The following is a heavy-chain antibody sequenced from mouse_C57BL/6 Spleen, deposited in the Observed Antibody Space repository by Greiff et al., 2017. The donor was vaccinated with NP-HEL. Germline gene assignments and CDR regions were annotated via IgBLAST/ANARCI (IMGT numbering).Heavy chain of an antibody. CDR1: GYTFTNYW. CDR3: ARGGSQVFLFDY. CDR2: IYPGGGYT. D-gene: IGHD1-1*01. J-gene: IGHJ2*01. Sequence: VKVVESGAELVRPGTSVKMSCKASGYTFTNYWIGWAKQMPGHGLEWIGDIYPGGGYTNYNEKFKGKATLTADKSSSPAYMQFSSLTSEDSAIYYCARGGSQVFLFDYWGQGTTLTVSS. V-gene: IGHV1-63*01.